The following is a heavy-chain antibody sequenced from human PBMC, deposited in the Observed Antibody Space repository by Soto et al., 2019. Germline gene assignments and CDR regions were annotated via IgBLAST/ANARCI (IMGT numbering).Heavy chain of an antibody. Sequence: PSETLSLTCTVSGGSISSSSYYWGWIRQPPGKGLEWIGSIYYSGSTYYSPSFQGQVTISADKSISTAYLQWSSLKASDTAMYYCAGGGVRGVITRTRDYYGMDVWGQGTTVTVSS. J-gene: IGHJ6*02. CDR3: AGGGVRGVITRTRDYYGMDV. CDR2: IYYSGST. V-gene: IGHV4-39*07. D-gene: IGHD3-10*01. CDR1: GGSISSSSYY.